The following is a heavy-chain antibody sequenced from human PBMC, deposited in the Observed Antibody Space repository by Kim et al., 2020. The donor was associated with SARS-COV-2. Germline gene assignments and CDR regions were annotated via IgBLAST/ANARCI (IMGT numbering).Heavy chain of an antibody. J-gene: IGHJ4*02. CDR1: GFTFDDYA. V-gene: IGHV3-9*01. D-gene: IGHD6-19*01. Sequence: GGSLRLSCAASGFTFDDYAMHWVRQAPGKGLEWVSGISWNSGSIGYADSVKGRFTISRDNAKNSLYLQMNSLRAEDTALYYCEKVHSSGRGPDYWGQGTLVTVPS. CDR2: ISWNSGSI. CDR3: EKVHSSGRGPDY.